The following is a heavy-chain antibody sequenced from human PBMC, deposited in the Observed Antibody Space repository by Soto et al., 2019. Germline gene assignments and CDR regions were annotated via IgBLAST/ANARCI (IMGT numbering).Heavy chain of an antibody. J-gene: IGHJ5*02. D-gene: IGHD5-18*01. V-gene: IGHV4-59*01. CDR1: GGSISSYY. Sequence: QVQLQESGPGLVKPSETLSLTCTVSGGSISSYYWSWIRQPPGKGLEWIGYIYYSGSTNYNPSLKSRVTISVDTSKNQFSLKLSSVTAADTAVYYCARRGYSYGGNWFDPWGQGTLVTVSS. CDR2: IYYSGST. CDR3: ARRGYSYGGNWFDP.